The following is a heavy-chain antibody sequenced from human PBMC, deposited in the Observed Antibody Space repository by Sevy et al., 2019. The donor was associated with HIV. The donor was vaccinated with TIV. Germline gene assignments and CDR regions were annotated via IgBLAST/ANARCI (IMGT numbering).Heavy chain of an antibody. CDR1: GFTFSSYS. V-gene: IGHV3-21*01. Sequence: GGSLRLSCAASGFTFSSYSMNWVRQAPGKGLEWVSSISSSSSYIYYEDSVKGRFTISRDNAKNSLYLQMNSLRAEDTAVYYCARDTDCSGGSCYYAYYYYGMDVWGQGTTVTVSS. CDR2: ISSSSSYI. J-gene: IGHJ6*02. CDR3: ARDTDCSGGSCYYAYYYYGMDV. D-gene: IGHD2-15*01.